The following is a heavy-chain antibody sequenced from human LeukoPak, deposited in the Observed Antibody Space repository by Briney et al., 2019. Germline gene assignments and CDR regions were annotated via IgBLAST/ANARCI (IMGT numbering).Heavy chain of an antibody. Sequence: GGSLSLSCAASGFTFSSFALSWVRQAPGKGLEWISGISGSGGRTDYADSVKGRFTISRDNSKNTLYLQMSSLRADDTALYYCAKSPPRCSGGSCYGYWGQGTLVTVSS. CDR2: ISGSGGRT. V-gene: IGHV3-23*01. J-gene: IGHJ4*02. CDR1: GFTFSSFA. D-gene: IGHD2-15*01. CDR3: AKSPPRCSGGSCYGY.